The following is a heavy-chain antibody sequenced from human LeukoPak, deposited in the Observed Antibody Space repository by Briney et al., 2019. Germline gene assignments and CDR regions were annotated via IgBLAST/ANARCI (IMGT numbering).Heavy chain of an antibody. CDR3: AELGITMIGGV. V-gene: IGHV3-7*01. CDR1: GFIFTSYW. Sequence: PGGSLRLSCTASGFIFTSYWMTWVRQAPGKGLEWLANIKQDGSEIYYVDSVKGRFTISRDNAKNSLYLQMNSLRAEDTAVYYCAELGITMIGGVWGKGTTVTISS. D-gene: IGHD3-10*02. CDR2: IKQDGSEI. J-gene: IGHJ6*04.